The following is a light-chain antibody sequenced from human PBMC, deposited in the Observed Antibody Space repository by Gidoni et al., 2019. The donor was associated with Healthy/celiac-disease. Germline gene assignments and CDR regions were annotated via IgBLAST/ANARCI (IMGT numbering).Light chain of an antibody. CDR1: QSVSSY. CDR3: QQRSNWPEYT. V-gene: IGKV3-11*01. Sequence: EIVLTQSPATLSLSPGERATLSCRASQSVSSYLAWYQQKPVQATRLLIYDASNRATGIPARFSGSGSGTDFTLTISSLEPEDFAVYYCQQRSNWPEYTFGQGTKLEIK. J-gene: IGKJ2*01. CDR2: DAS.